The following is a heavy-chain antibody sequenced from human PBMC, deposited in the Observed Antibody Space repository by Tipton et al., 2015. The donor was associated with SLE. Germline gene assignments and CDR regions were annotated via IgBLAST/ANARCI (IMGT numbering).Heavy chain of an antibody. Sequence: TLSLTCTVSGASLSSFFWAWIRQPPGKGLEWIGSIYYSGSTYSSPSLKSRVTISVDTSKNQFSLKVTSVTAADTAVYYCARDRSSNWGLFDDWGQGTLVTVSS. CDR1: GASLSSFF. V-gene: IGHV4-39*07. CDR3: ARDRSSNWGLFDD. CDR2: IYYSGST. J-gene: IGHJ4*02. D-gene: IGHD7-27*01.